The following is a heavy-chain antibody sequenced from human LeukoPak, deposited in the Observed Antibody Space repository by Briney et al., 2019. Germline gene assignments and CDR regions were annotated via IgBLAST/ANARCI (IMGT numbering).Heavy chain of an antibody. CDR2: IYSGGST. CDR3: ARVRFVRGQAGFDY. Sequence: GGSLRLSCAASGFTVSNNYMSWVRQAPGKGLQWVSIIYSGGSTYYADSVKGRFTISRDNSKNTLYLQMNSLRAEDTAVYYCARVRFVRGQAGFDYLGQGTLVTVS. V-gene: IGHV3-66*01. J-gene: IGHJ4*02. D-gene: IGHD3-10*01. CDR1: GFTVSNNY.